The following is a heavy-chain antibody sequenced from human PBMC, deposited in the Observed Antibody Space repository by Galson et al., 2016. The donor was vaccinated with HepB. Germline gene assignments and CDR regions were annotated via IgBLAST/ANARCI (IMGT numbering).Heavy chain of an antibody. CDR2: IYHSGST. CDR1: GASISSSNW. D-gene: IGHD3-16*01. CDR3: ATFPVGKQKGQFYYYGMDV. Sequence: SETLSLTCAVSGASISSSNWWSWVRQPPGKGLEWIGEIYHSGSTNYNPSLKSRVTLSADKSKKQFYLNLSTVTAADTAVYYCATFPVGKQKGQFYYYGMDVWGRRATVTVSS. J-gene: IGHJ6*02. V-gene: IGHV4-4*02.